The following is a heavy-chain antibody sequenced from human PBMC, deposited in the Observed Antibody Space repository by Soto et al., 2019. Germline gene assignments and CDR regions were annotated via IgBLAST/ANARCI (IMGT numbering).Heavy chain of an antibody. J-gene: IGHJ6*02. CDR1: GGSIISYY. V-gene: IGHV4-59*01. Sequence: SETLSLTCTVSGGSIISYYWSWIRQPPGKGLEWIGYIYYSGSTNYNPSLKSRVTISVDTSKNQFSLKLSSVTAADTAVYYCARDRGSSSWYYYYGMDVWGQGTTVT. CDR2: IYYSGST. CDR3: ARDRGSSSWYYYYGMDV. D-gene: IGHD6-13*01.